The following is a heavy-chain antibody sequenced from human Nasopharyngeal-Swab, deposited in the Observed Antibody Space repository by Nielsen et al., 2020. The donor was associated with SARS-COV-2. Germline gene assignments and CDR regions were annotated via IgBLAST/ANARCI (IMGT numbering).Heavy chain of an antibody. J-gene: IGHJ6*03. D-gene: IGHD2-15*01. CDR3: ARQSVRSIVVVVAVKGYYYMDV. V-gene: IGHV4-39*01. Sequence: WIRQPPGKGLEWIGSIYYSGSTYYNPSLKSRVTISVDTSKNQFSLKLSSVTAADTAVYYCARQSVRSIVVVVAVKGYYYMDVWGKGTTVTVSS. CDR2: IYYSGST.